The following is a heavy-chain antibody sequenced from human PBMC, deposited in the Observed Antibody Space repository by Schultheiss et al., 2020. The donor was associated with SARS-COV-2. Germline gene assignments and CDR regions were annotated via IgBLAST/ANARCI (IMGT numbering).Heavy chain of an antibody. CDR2: FSGSGGST. D-gene: IGHD3-3*01. J-gene: IGHJ4*02. Sequence: GGSLRLSCAASGFIFSSYGMHWVRQAPGKGLEWVSSFSGSGGSTYYADSVKGRFTISRDNSKNTLYLQMNSLRAEDTAVYYCARVWTYYDFWSGLDYWGQGTLVTVSS. CDR3: ARVWTYYDFWSGLDY. CDR1: GFIFSSYG. V-gene: IGHV3-NL1*01.